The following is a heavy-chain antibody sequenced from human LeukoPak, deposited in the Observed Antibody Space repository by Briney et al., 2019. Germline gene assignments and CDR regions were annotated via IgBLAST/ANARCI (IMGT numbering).Heavy chain of an antibody. CDR2: IYHSGST. CDR1: GYSISSGYY. Sequence: SETLSLTCTVSGYSISSGYYWGWIRQPPGKGLEWIGSIYHSGSTYYNPSLKSRVTISVDTSKNQFSLKLSSVTAADTAVYYCARALPEHYHDSSGYYLPYYFDYWGQGTLVTVSS. J-gene: IGHJ4*02. CDR3: ARALPEHYHDSSGYYLPYYFDY. V-gene: IGHV4-38-2*02. D-gene: IGHD3-22*01.